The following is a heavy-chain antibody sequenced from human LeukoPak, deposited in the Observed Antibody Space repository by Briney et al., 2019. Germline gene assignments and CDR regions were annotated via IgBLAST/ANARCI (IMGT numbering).Heavy chain of an antibody. CDR3: AKDPVGIYSSSWGPDY. CDR1: GFTFSNYA. D-gene: IGHD6-13*01. CDR2: ISSSAVST. J-gene: IGHJ4*02. V-gene: IGHV3-23*01. Sequence: PGGSLRLSCSASGFTFSNYAMSWVRQTPAKGLEWVSAISSSAVSTYYADSVKGRFTISRDNSKNILYLQRNSLRAEDTAVYYCAKDPVGIYSSSWGPDYWGQGTLVTVSS.